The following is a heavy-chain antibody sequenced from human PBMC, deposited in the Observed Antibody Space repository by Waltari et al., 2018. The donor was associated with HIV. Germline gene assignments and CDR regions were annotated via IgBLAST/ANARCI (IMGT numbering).Heavy chain of an antibody. J-gene: IGHJ6*02. CDR1: GFDLASYG. D-gene: IGHD5-12*01. Sequence: QVQLMQSGPETRKPGDSVKMSCRAAGFDLASYGITWVRQAPGQANEWMGWIWAYKGKKNVDGRVKNRVSLTTDTSTATVFLEVRSLTVDDSATYYCVRGGGSWLQETHYYKSLDVWGPGTTVIVS. CDR3: VRGGGSWLQETHYYKSLDV. V-gene: IGHV1-18*01. CDR2: IWAYKGK.